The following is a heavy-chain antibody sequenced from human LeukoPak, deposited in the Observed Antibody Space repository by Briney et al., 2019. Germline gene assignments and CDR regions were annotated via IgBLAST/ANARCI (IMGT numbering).Heavy chain of an antibody. J-gene: IGHJ4*02. CDR2: IFRNGNT. CDR3: ARDRRDGYTY. CDR1: GFTVSSSY. Sequence: GGPLRLSCAASGFTVSSSYMSWVRQAPGKGLEWVSVIFRNGNTYYADSVKGRVTISRDNSKNTVYLQMNSLRAEDTAVYYCARDRRDGYTYWGQGTLVTVSS. V-gene: IGHV3-53*01. D-gene: IGHD5-24*01.